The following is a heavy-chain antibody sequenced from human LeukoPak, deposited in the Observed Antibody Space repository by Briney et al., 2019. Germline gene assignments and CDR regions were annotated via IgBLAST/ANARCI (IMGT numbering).Heavy chain of an antibody. Sequence: PSETLSLTCTVSGGSISSSSYYWGWIRQPPGKGLEWIGSIYYSGSTYYNPSLKSRVTISVDTSKNQFSLKLSSVTAADTAVYYCARAIRRWDIVATIDYWGQGTLVTVSS. J-gene: IGHJ4*02. D-gene: IGHD5-12*01. CDR2: IYYSGST. CDR3: ARAIRRWDIVATIDY. V-gene: IGHV4-39*07. CDR1: GGSISSSSYY.